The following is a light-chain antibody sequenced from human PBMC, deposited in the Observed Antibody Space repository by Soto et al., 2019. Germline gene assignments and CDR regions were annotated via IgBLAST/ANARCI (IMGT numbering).Light chain of an antibody. CDR2: AAS. CDR1: QSISTY. Sequence: DIQMTQSPSSLSASVGDRVTITCRASQSISTYLNWYQQKPGKAPNLLIYAASTLHSGVPSRFSGSVSETDFTLTISSRQPEDFATSHCQQSYSTPHTFGHGTKREIK. CDR3: QQSYSTPHT. J-gene: IGKJ2*01. V-gene: IGKV1-39*01.